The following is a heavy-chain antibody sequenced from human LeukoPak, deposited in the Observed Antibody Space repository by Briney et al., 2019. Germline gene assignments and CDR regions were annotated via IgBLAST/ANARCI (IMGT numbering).Heavy chain of an antibody. D-gene: IGHD4-17*01. CDR1: GFTFSSYT. V-gene: IGHV3-21*06. CDR2: ISSSSSYI. J-gene: IGHJ4*02. Sequence: PGGSLRLSCAASGFTFSSYTMNWVRQAPGKGLEWVSSISSSSSYIYYADSVKGRFTISRDNAKNSLYLQMNSLRAEDTAVHFCASPPRSGDYYFGYWGQGTLVTVSS. CDR3: ASPPRSGDYYFGY.